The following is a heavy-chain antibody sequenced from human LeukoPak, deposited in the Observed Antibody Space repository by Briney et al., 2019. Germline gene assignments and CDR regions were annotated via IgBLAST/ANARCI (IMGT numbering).Heavy chain of an antibody. D-gene: IGHD5-24*01. CDR1: VRTFSSYA. CDR2: IIPIFGTA. Sequence: PSVKLSSKSSVRTFSSYAISCVRQPPGQGLEWMGGIIPIFGTANYAQKSQGRVTITTHESTSTDYMELSSLRSEDTAVYYCATGRWLQLGYYYYYMDVWGKGTTVTVSS. CDR3: ATGRWLQLGYYYYYMDV. J-gene: IGHJ6*03. V-gene: IGHV1-69*05.